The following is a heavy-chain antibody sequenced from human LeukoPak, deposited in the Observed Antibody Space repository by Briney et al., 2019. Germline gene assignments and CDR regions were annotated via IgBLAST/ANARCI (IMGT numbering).Heavy chain of an antibody. Sequence: GGSLRLSCAASGFTFTSYALDWIRQAPGKGLEWVSYISSSSSYTNYADSVKGRFTISRDNAKNSLYLQMNSLRAEDTAVYYCARAAVAGTMGGGFDYWGQGTLVTVSS. J-gene: IGHJ4*02. V-gene: IGHV3-21*05. CDR3: ARAAVAGTMGGGFDY. CDR1: GFTFTSYA. CDR2: ISSSSSYT. D-gene: IGHD6-19*01.